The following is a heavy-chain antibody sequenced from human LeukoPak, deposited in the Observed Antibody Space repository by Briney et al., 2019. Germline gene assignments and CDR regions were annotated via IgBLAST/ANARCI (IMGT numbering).Heavy chain of an antibody. CDR2: IYHSGST. J-gene: IGHJ4*02. V-gene: IGHV4-30-2*01. Sequence: PSQTLSLTCTVSGGSISSGGYYWSWIRQPPGKGLEWIGYIYHSGSTYYNPSLKSRVTISVDRSKNQFSLKLSSVTAADTAVYYCARGVSPSTGFDYWGQGTLVTVSS. CDR1: GGSISSGGYY. CDR3: ARGVSPSTGFDY.